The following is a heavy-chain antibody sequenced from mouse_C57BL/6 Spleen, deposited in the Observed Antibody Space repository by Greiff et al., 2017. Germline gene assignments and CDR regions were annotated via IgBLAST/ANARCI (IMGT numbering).Heavy chain of an antibody. Sequence: VMLVESGPGLVQPSQSLSITCTVSGFSLTSYGVHWVRQSPGKGLEWLGVIWSGGSTDYNAAFISRLSISKDNSKSQVFFKMNSLQADDTAIYYCARNGDYDGDYYAMDYWGQGTSVTVSS. CDR3: ARNGDYDGDYYAMDY. J-gene: IGHJ4*01. D-gene: IGHD2-4*01. V-gene: IGHV2-2*01. CDR1: GFSLTSYG. CDR2: IWSGGST.